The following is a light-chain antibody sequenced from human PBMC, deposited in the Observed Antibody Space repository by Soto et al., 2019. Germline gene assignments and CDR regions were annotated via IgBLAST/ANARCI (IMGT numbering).Light chain of an antibody. Sequence: EVVLTQSPGVLSLSPGEIVTLSCRASQSVSSSYLAWYQQKPGQAPRLLIYGATSRAIDIPRRFSGSGAGTDFNLAIGGLVPEYVAEYFCQQYGGSHWTFGQGTKVEIK. CDR1: QSVSSSY. J-gene: IGKJ1*01. V-gene: IGKV3-20*01. CDR2: GAT. CDR3: QQYGGSHWT.